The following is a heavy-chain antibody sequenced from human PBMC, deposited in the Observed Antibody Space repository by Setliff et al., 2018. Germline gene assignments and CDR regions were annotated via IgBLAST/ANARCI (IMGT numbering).Heavy chain of an antibody. CDR1: GYRFIVYY. CDR3: ARDPTNHFWSAYWPF. Sequence: ASVKVSCKGSGYRFIVYYIHWVRQTPGKGLEWMGRVDPKDGQAIYAKKFQGRVIISADTSIDTVYLEIDSLRSDDTAVYFCARDPTNHFWSAYWPFWGQGTLVTVSS. V-gene: IGHV1-69-2*01. CDR2: VDPKDGQA. D-gene: IGHD3-3*02. J-gene: IGHJ4*02.